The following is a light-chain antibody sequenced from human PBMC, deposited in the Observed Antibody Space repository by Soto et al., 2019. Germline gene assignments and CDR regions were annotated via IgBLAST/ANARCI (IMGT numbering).Light chain of an antibody. J-gene: IGLJ1*01. CDR3: RSYTSGSTLWV. CDR1: SSDVGGYDY. V-gene: IGLV2-14*01. Sequence: QSALTQPASVSGSPGQSITISCTGTSSDVGGYDYVSWYQQHPGKAPKLMIYGVSNRPSGDSNRFSGSKSGNTASLISSGLQAEDEADYYCRSYTSGSTLWVFGTGTKLTVL. CDR2: GVS.